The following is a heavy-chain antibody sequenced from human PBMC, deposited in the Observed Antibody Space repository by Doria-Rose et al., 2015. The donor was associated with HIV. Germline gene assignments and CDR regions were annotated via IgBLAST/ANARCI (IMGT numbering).Heavy chain of an antibody. V-gene: IGHV4-39*01. Sequence: QVQLQESGPGLVKPSETLSLTCTVSGGSVAGGTPYWDWIRPTPGKGLEWIGTIYYSGTTYYNPSLRGRVTISLHTSKNQYSLKLISVTAADTGVYYCAKQAVNWFDPWGQGTLVTVSS. CDR2: IYYSGTT. CDR1: GGSVAGGTPY. D-gene: IGHD6-25*01. CDR3: AKQAVNWFDP. J-gene: IGHJ5*02.